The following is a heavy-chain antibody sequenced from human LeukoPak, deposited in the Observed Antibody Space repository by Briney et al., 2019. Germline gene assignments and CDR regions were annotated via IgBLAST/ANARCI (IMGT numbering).Heavy chain of an antibody. CDR1: GYTFTGYY. V-gene: IGHV1-2*06. Sequence: ASVKVSCKASGYTFTGYYMHWVRQAPGQGLERMGRINPNSGGTNYAQKFQGRVTMTRDTSISTAYMELSRLRSDDTAVYYCARVAGTAMPIDYWDQGTLVTVSS. CDR2: INPNSGGT. J-gene: IGHJ4*02. D-gene: IGHD5-18*01. CDR3: ARVAGTAMPIDY.